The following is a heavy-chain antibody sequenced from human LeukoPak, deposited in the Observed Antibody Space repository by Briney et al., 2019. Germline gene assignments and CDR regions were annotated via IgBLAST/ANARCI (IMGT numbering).Heavy chain of an antibody. CDR2: IRYDGSNK. D-gene: IGHD1-26*01. CDR1: GFTFSSYG. J-gene: IGHJ1*01. CDR3: AKDRGGSYYVSEYFQH. Sequence: PGGSLRLSCAASGFTFSSYGMHWVRQAPGKGLEWVAFIRYDGSNKYYADSVKGRFTISRDNSKNTLYLQMNSLRAEDTAVYYCAKDRGGSYYVSEYFQHWGQGTLVTVSS. V-gene: IGHV3-30*02.